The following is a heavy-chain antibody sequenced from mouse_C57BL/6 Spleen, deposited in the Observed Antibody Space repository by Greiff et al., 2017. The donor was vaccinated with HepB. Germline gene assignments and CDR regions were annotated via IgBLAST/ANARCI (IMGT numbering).Heavy chain of an antibody. Sequence: VQLQHSGPELVKPGASVKISCKASGYSFTGYYMNWVKQSPEKSLEWIGEINPSTGGTTYNQKFKAKATLTVDKSSSTAYMQLKSLTSEDSAVYYCAEGYYSNWDAMDYWGQGTSVTVSS. D-gene: IGHD2-5*01. J-gene: IGHJ4*01. CDR2: INPSTGGT. V-gene: IGHV1-42*01. CDR1: GYSFTGYY. CDR3: AEGYYSNWDAMDY.